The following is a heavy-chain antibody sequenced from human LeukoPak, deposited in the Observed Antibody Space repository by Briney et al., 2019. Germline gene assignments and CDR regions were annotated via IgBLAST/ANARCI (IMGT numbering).Heavy chain of an antibody. D-gene: IGHD2-2*01. V-gene: IGHV4-59*01. Sequence: SETLSLTCTVSGGSISTNYWSWIRQPPGKKLEWIGYIYYTGATTYNPSLESRVTISVDTSKNQFSLRLTSVTAADTAVYYCARIQSSASPFDYWGQGTLVTVSA. CDR3: ARIQSSASPFDY. CDR1: GGSISTNY. CDR2: IYYTGAT. J-gene: IGHJ4*02.